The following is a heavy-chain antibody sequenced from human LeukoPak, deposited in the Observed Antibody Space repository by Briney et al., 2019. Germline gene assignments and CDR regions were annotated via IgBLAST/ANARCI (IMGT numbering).Heavy chain of an antibody. V-gene: IGHV4-39*07. D-gene: IGHD2-21*02. CDR1: GGPISSSSYY. CDR3: ARLVTATVHYFDY. CDR2: IYYSGST. J-gene: IGHJ4*02. Sequence: SETLSLTCTVSGGPISSSSYYWGWIRQPPGKGLEWIGSIYYSGSTYYNPSLKSRVTISVDTSKNQFSLKLSSVTAADTAVYYCARLVTATVHYFDYWGQGTLVTVSS.